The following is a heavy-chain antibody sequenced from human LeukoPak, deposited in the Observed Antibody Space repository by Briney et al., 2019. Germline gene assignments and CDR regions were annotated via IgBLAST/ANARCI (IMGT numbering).Heavy chain of an antibody. Sequence: GGSLRLSCKDFGLTSDDYGMSWVRQVPGKGLEWVCGINWDGHITHCADSVRGRFSVSRDHAKNSLFLQMSSLRAEDTALYYCARDVSSNWYSFNFWGQGTQVTVTS. CDR3: ARDVSSNWYSFNF. D-gene: IGHD6-13*01. CDR2: INWDGHIT. CDR1: GLTSDDYG. J-gene: IGHJ1*01. V-gene: IGHV3-20*04.